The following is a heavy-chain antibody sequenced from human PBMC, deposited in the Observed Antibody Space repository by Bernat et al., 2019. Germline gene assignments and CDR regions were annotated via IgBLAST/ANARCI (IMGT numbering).Heavy chain of an antibody. V-gene: IGHV2-5*02. Sequence: QITLKESGPTLVKPTQTLTLTCTFSGFSLSTSGVGVGWIRQPPGKALEWLALIYWDDDKRYSPSLKSRLTITKDTSKNQVVLTMPTMDPVDTATYYCAHSLVGATFADAFDIWGQGTMVTVSS. CDR2: IYWDDDK. J-gene: IGHJ3*02. CDR1: GFSLSTSGVG. D-gene: IGHD1-26*01. CDR3: AHSLVGATFADAFDI.